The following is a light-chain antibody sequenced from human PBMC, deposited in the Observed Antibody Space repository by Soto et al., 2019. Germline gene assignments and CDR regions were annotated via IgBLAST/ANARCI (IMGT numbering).Light chain of an antibody. CDR3: CSYAGSSTHVV. Sequence: QSVRTQPASVSGSPGQSITISCTGTSSDVGSYNLVSWYQQHPGKAPKLMIYEGSKRPSGVSNRFSGSKSGNTASLTISGLQAEDEADYYCCSYAGSSTHVVFGGGTKLTVL. V-gene: IGLV2-23*01. CDR2: EGS. J-gene: IGLJ2*01. CDR1: SSDVGSYNL.